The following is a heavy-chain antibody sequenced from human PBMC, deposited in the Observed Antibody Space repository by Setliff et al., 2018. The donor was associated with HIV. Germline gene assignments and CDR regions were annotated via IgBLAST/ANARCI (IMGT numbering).Heavy chain of an antibody. J-gene: IGHJ4*02. CDR1: GFSFSNYA. CDR2: VIRGGHNT. V-gene: IGHV3-23*01. Sequence: GASVRLSCAASGFSFSNYAMSWVRQAPGKGLEWVSSVIRGGHNTFYADSVKGRFTISRDNSKDTLYLQMSGLTAEDTAIYYCAKTLVVVASPLDFWGQGTLVTVSS. CDR3: AKTLVVVASPLDF. D-gene: IGHD2-15*01.